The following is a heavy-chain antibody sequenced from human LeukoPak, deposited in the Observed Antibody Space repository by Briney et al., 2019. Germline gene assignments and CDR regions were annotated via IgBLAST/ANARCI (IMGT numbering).Heavy chain of an antibody. J-gene: IGHJ4*02. CDR1: GGSFSGYY. D-gene: IGHD3-10*01. Sequence: SETLSLTCAVYGGSFSGYYWSWIRQPPGKGLEWIGEINHSGSTNYNPSLKSRVTISVDTSKNQFSLKLSSVTAADTAVYYCARQPFDMVRGVILRYFDYWGQGTLVTVSS. V-gene: IGHV4-34*01. CDR3: ARQPFDMVRGVILRYFDY. CDR2: INHSGST.